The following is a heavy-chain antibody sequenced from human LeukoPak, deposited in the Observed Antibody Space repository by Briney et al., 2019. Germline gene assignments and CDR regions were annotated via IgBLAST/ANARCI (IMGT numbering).Heavy chain of an antibody. CDR3: AKDNDYRPNESYFWYFDL. CDR2: ISGSGGST. J-gene: IGHJ2*01. V-gene: IGHV3-23*01. D-gene: IGHD4-11*01. Sequence: GRSLRLSCAASGFTFSSYAMSWVRQAPGKGLEWVSAISGSGGSTYYADSVKGRFTISRDNSKNTLYLQMNSLRAEDTALYYCAKDNDYRPNESYFWYFDLWGHGTLVTVSS. CDR1: GFTFSSYA.